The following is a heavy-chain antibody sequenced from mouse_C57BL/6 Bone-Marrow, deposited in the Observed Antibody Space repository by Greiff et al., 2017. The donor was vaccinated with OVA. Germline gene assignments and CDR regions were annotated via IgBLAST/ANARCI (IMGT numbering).Heavy chain of an antibody. J-gene: IGHJ4*01. CDR3: AIRYYGSSYDYYAMDY. V-gene: IGHV1-62-3*01. Sequence: QVQLQQPGAELVKPGASVKLSCKASGYTFTSYWMHWVKQRPGRGLEWIGRIDPNSGGTKYNEKFKSKATLTVDKPSSTAYMQLSSLTSEDSAVYYCAIRYYGSSYDYYAMDYWGQGTSVTVSS. CDR2: IDPNSGGT. CDR1: GYTFTSYW. D-gene: IGHD1-1*01.